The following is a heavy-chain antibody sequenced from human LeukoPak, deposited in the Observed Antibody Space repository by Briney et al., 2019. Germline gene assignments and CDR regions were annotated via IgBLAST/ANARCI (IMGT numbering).Heavy chain of an antibody. CDR1: GYSSTSYW. Sequence: GESLKISCKGSGYSSTSYWIGWVRQMPGKGLEWMGIIYPGDSNTRYSPSFQGQVTISADKSISTAYLQWSSLKASDTAMYYCARRRAVATLGEFDYWGQGTLVTVSS. D-gene: IGHD5-12*01. J-gene: IGHJ4*02. V-gene: IGHV5-51*01. CDR3: ARRRAVATLGEFDY. CDR2: IYPGDSNT.